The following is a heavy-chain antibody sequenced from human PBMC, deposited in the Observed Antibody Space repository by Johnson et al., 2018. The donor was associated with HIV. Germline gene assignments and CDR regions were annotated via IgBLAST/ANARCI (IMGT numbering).Heavy chain of an antibody. Sequence: VQLVESGGGLVQPGESLRLSCAASGFTFSNYYMSWVRQAPGQGLEWVANMNQGASEKNYVDSVKGRFTISRDNAKNTLYLKMNSLRAEDTAVYYCAKSKLQFLAPDAFEIWGQGTMVTVSS. CDR3: AKSKLQFLAPDAFEI. CDR2: MNQGASEK. J-gene: IGHJ3*02. D-gene: IGHD4-11*01. CDR1: GFTFSNYY. V-gene: IGHV3-7*02.